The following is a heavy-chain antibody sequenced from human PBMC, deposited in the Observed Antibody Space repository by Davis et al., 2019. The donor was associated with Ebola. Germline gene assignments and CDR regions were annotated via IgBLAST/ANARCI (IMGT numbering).Heavy chain of an antibody. V-gene: IGHV5-51*01. CDR2: IYPGDSDT. D-gene: IGHD2-8*02. CDR1: GYSFTSYW. CDR3: ARRGYCTGGVCYTGYWYFDL. Sequence: GESLKISCKGSGYSFTSYWIGWVRQMPGKGLEWMGIIYPGDSDTRYSPSFQGQVTISADKSISTAYLQWSSLKASDTAMYYCARRGYCTGGVCYTGYWYFDLWGRGTLVTVSS. J-gene: IGHJ2*01.